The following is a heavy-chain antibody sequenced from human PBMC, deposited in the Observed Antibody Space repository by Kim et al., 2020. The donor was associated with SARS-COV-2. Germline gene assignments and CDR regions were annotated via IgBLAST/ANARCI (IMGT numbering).Heavy chain of an antibody. D-gene: IGHD5-12*01. CDR1: GYTFTSYD. Sequence: ASVKVSCKASGYTFTSYDINWVRQATGQGLEWMGWMNPNSGNTGYAQKFQGRVTMTRNTSISTAYMELSSLRSEDTAVYYCARGAGYIVATRFDYWGQGTLVTVSS. J-gene: IGHJ4*02. CDR2: MNPNSGNT. CDR3: ARGAGYIVATRFDY. V-gene: IGHV1-8*01.